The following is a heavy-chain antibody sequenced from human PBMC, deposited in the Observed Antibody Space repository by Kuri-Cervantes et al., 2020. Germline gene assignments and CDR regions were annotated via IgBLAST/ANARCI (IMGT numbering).Heavy chain of an antibody. CDR1: GGSISSYY. CDR2: IYTSGST. Sequence: SETLSLTCTVSGGSISSYYWSWIRQPAGKGLEWIGRIYTSGSTNYNPSLKSRVTMSVDTSKNQFSLKLSSVTAADTAVYCCARYHPEWLLYNWFDPWGQGTLVTVSS. CDR3: ARYHPEWLLYNWFDP. D-gene: IGHD3-3*01. J-gene: IGHJ5*02. V-gene: IGHV4-4*07.